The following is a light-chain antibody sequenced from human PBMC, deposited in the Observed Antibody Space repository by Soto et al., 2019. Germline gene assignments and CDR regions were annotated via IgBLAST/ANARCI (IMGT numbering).Light chain of an antibody. Sequence: DIQMTQSPSTLSASVGDRVTITCRASQNINQWLAWYQQKPGKAPKFLIYDASILESGVPSRFSGTGSGTEFTLTISSLQPDDFATYYCQRSNSNSRTFGQGTKVEIK. CDR3: QRSNSNSRT. CDR1: QNINQW. J-gene: IGKJ1*01. CDR2: DAS. V-gene: IGKV1-5*01.